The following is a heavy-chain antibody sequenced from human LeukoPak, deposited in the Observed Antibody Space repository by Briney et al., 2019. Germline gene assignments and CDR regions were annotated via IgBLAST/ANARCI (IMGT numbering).Heavy chain of an antibody. V-gene: IGHV1-2*02. D-gene: IGHD3-16*02. CDR2: INPNSGGT. CDR1: GYTFTGYY. CDR3: ARDNRPYYDYAWGSYRRRDTFDI. Sequence: ASVKVSCKASGYTFTGYYMHWVRQAPGQGLEWMGWINPNSGGTNYAQKFQGRVTMTRDTSISTAYMELSRLRSDDTAVYYCARDNRPYYDYAWGSYRRRDTFDIWGQGTMVTVSS. J-gene: IGHJ3*02.